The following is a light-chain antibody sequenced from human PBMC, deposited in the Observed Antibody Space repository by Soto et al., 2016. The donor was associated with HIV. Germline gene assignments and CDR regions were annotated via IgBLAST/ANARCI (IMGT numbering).Light chain of an antibody. CDR2: KAS. CDR3: QQYNNVPWT. Sequence: DIQMTQSPSTLSASVGDRVTITCRASQSISSWLAWYQQKAGKAPNLLIYKASTLESGVPSRFSGSGSGTDFTLTLSSVQPDDVGTYYCQQYNNVPWTFGQGTKLEMK. J-gene: IGKJ1*01. V-gene: IGKV1-5*03. CDR1: QSISSW.